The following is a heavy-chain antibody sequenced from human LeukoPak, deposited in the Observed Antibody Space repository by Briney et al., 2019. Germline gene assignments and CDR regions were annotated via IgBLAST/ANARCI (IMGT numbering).Heavy chain of an antibody. J-gene: IGHJ4*02. CDR2: INPNSGGT. V-gene: IGHV1-2*02. D-gene: IGHD6-19*01. Sequence: ASVKVSCKASGYTFTGYYMHWVRQAPGQGLEWMGWINPNSGGTDYAQKFQGRVTVTRDTSISTAYMELSRLRSDDTAVYYCARGASGWPNFDYWGQGTLVTVSS. CDR3: ARGASGWPNFDY. CDR1: GYTFTGYY.